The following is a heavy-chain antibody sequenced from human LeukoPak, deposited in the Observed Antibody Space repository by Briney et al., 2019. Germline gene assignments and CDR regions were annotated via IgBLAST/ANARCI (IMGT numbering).Heavy chain of an antibody. CDR2: INHSGST. J-gene: IGHJ4*02. D-gene: IGHD3-16*02. V-gene: IGHV4-34*01. Sequence: SETLSLTCAVNGGSFSGYYWSWIRQPPGKGLEWIGEINHSGSTNYNPSLKSRVTISVDTSKNQFSLKLSSVTAADTAVYYCARLGPYDYVWGSYLRSRAAFDYWGQGTLVTVSS. CDR1: GGSFSGYY. CDR3: ARLGPYDYVWGSYLRSRAAFDY.